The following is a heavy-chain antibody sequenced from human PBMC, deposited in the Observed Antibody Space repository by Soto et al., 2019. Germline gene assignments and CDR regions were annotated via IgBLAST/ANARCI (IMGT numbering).Heavy chain of an antibody. CDR1: GGTFNSYL. D-gene: IGHD1-26*01. Sequence: QVDLVQSGAEVKNPGSSVKVSCKTSGGTFNSYLIDWVRQAPGQGLAWMGGIIPAFDTTKYAQKFQDRVTITADKSTSTAYLELRTLTSEDTAVYYCARGLDQPPVGLHFDTWGQGTLVTVSS. J-gene: IGHJ4*02. CDR3: ARGLDQPPVGLHFDT. V-gene: IGHV1-69*06. CDR2: IIPAFDTT.